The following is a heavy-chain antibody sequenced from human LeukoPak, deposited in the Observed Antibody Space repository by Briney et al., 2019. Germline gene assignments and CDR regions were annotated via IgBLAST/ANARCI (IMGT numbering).Heavy chain of an antibody. V-gene: IGHV3-23*01. Sequence: GGSLRLSCAASGFTFSSYAMSWVRQAPGKGLEWVSTISDSGASTYYADSVRGRFTISRDNSKNTLYLQMNSLRAEDTAIYYCAKVQLYCSSLSYSPVDFWGQGTLVTVTS. CDR2: ISDSGAST. D-gene: IGHD2-2*01. CDR1: GFTFSSYA. J-gene: IGHJ4*02. CDR3: AKVQLYCSSLSYSPVDF.